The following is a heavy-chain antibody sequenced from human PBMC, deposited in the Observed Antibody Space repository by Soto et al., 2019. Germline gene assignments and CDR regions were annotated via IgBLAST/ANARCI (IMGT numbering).Heavy chain of an antibody. CDR1: GFTFDDYT. V-gene: IGHV3-43*01. J-gene: IGHJ6*02. CDR2: ISWDGGST. CDR3: AKDLSVRGYSYGYVYYYYGMDV. Sequence: GGSLRLSCAASGFTFDDYTMHWVRQAPGKGLEWVSLISWDGGSTYYADSVKGRFTISRDNSKNSLYLQMNSLRTEDTALYYCAKDLSVRGYSYGYVYYYYGMDVWGQRTTVTVSS. D-gene: IGHD5-18*01.